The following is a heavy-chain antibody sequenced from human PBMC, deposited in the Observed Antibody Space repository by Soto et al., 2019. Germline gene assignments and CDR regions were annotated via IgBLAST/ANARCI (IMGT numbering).Heavy chain of an antibody. CDR3: ARRGFYDHVWGSYRPTDHYYYGMDV. CDR2: IYHSGST. D-gene: IGHD3-16*02. V-gene: IGHV4-4*02. CDR1: GGSISSSNW. J-gene: IGHJ6*02. Sequence: SETLSLTCAVSGGSISSSNWWNWVRQPPGXGLEWIGEIYHSGSTNYIPSLKSRVTISIDKSKNQFSLKLSSVTAADTAVYYCARRGFYDHVWGSYRPTDHYYYGMDVWGQGTTVTVSS.